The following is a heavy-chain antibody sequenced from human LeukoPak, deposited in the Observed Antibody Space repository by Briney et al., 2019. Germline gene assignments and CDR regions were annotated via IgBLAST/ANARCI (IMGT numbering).Heavy chain of an antibody. CDR1: GFTFSSYA. V-gene: IGHV3-23*01. D-gene: IGHD1-20*01. J-gene: IGHJ4*02. CDR3: AKATRGITGTIDY. CDR2: ISGSGGST. Sequence: SGGSLRLSCAASGFTFSSYAMSWVRQASGKGLEWVSAISGSGGSTYYADSVKGRFTISRDNSKNTLYLQMNSLRAEDTAVYYCAKATRGITGTIDYWGQGTLVTVSS.